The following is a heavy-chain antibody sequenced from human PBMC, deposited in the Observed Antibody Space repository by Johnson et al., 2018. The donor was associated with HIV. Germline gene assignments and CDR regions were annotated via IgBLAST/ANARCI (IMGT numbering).Heavy chain of an antibody. CDR1: AFAFSSYV. CDR2: IKSKIDGGTT. V-gene: IGHV3-15*01. J-gene: IGHJ3*02. CDR3: TTYYGWAFDI. Sequence: VQLVESGGGVVQPGRSLRLSCAASAFAFSSYVMHWVRQAPGMGLEWVGRIKSKIDGGTTDYAAPVKGRFTISRDDSKNTLYMQMNSLKTEDTAVYYCTTYYGWAFDIWGQGTMVTVSS. D-gene: IGHD3-10*01.